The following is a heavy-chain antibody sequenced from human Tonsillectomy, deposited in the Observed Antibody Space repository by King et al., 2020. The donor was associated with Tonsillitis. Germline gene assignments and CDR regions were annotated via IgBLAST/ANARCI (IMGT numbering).Heavy chain of an antibody. CDR1: GGSISSSSYY. J-gene: IGHJ5*02. V-gene: IGHV4-39*01. Sequence: QLQESGPGLVKPSETLSLTCTVSGGSISSSSYYWGWIRQPPGKGLEWIGSIYYSGSTYYNPSLKSRVTISVDTSKNQFSLKLSSVTAADTAVYYCARYGSGYSLNWFDPWGQGTLVTVSS. CDR2: IYYSGST. D-gene: IGHD3-22*01. CDR3: ARYGSGYSLNWFDP.